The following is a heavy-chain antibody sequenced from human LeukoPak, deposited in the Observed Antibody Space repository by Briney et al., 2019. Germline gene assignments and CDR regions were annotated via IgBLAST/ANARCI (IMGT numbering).Heavy chain of an antibody. CDR1: GFTFSSYS. J-gene: IGHJ6*03. CDR3: ARDPVAGNTAYYYYYMDV. CDR2: ISSSSSYI. Sequence: GGSLRLSCAASGFTFSSYSMNWVRQAPGKGLEWVSSISSSSSYIYYADSVKGRFTISRDNAKNSLYLQMNSLRAEDTAVYYCARDPVAGNTAYYYYYMDVWGKGTTVTVSS. D-gene: IGHD6-19*01. V-gene: IGHV3-21*01.